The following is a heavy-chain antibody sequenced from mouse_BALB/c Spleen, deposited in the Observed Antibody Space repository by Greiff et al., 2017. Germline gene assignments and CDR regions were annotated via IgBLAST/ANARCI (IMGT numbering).Heavy chain of an antibody. J-gene: IGHJ3*01. CDR1: GYSFTGYY. V-gene: IGHV1-31*01. CDR2: INPYNGAT. D-gene: IGHD2-2*01. CDR3: AGEGYDVIAY. Sequence: VQLQQSGPELVKPGASVKISCTASGYSFTGYYMHWVKQSHVKSLEWIGRINPYNGATSYNQNFKDKASLTVDKSSSTAYMELHSLTSEDSAVYYCAGEGYDVIAYWGQGTLVTVSA.